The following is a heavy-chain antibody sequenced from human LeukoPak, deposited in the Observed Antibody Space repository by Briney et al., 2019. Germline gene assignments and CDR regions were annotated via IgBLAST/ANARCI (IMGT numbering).Heavy chain of an antibody. Sequence: GGSLRLSCAASGFTFDDYAMHWVRQAPGKGLEWVSGISWNSGSIGYADSVKGRFTISRDNAKNSLYLQMNSLRAEDTALYYCAKGDITMVRGVIISWGQGTLVTVSS. J-gene: IGHJ4*02. V-gene: IGHV3-9*01. D-gene: IGHD3-10*01. CDR3: AKGDITMVRGVIIS. CDR2: ISWNSGSI. CDR1: GFTFDDYA.